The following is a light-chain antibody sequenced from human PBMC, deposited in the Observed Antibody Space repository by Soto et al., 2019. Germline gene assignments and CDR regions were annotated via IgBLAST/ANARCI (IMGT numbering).Light chain of an antibody. J-gene: IGKJ5*01. CDR2: DAY. CDR1: QSFRGL. V-gene: IGKV3-11*01. Sequence: EVVLTQSPVTLSLSPGERATLSCRASQSFRGLLAWYQQKPGQAPRLLIYDAYNRATGIPPRFSGSGSGTDFTLTISSLEAEDSAVYYCQQRNMWPITFGQGTRLEIK. CDR3: QQRNMWPIT.